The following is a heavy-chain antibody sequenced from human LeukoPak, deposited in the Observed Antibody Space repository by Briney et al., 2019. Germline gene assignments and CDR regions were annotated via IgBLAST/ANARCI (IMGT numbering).Heavy chain of an antibody. CDR3: ARVPLYSSGWYYFDY. D-gene: IGHD6-19*01. Sequence: GGSLRLSCAASGFTFSSYWMSWVRQAPGKGLEGVANIKQDGSEKYYVDSVKGRFTISRDNAKNSLYLQMNSLRAEDTAVYYCARVPLYSSGWYYFDYWGQGTLVTVSS. CDR2: IKQDGSEK. V-gene: IGHV3-7*01. J-gene: IGHJ4*02. CDR1: GFTFSSYW.